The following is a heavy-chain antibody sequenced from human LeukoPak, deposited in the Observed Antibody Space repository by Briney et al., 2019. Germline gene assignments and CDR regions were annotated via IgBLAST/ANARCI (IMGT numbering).Heavy chain of an antibody. Sequence: GESLKISCKGSGYSFTSYWLGWVRQMPGKGLEWMGIIYPGDSDTRYSPSFQGQVTISADKSISTAYLQWSSLKASDTAMYYCARHIVASIHPYYYYGMDVWGQGTTVTVSS. CDR1: GYSFTSYW. CDR3: ARHIVASIHPYYYYGMDV. V-gene: IGHV5-51*01. CDR2: IYPGDSDT. D-gene: IGHD5-12*01. J-gene: IGHJ6*02.